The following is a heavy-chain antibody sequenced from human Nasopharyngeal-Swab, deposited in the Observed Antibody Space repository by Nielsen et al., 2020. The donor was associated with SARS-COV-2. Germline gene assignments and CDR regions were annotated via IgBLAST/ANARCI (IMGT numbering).Heavy chain of an antibody. D-gene: IGHD5-18*01. CDR3: AFVDTTLLGYYYSGMDV. V-gene: IGHV3-23*01. J-gene: IGHJ6*02. Sequence: WIRQPPGKGLEWVSSISGSGGGTQYADSVMGRFTISRDNSKNTLLLQMNSLRAEDTAVYYCAFVDTTLLGYYYSGMDVWGQGTTVTVSS. CDR2: ISGSGGGT.